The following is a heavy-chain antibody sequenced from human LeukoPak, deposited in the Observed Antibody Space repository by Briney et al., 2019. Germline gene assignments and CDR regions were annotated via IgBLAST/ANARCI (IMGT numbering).Heavy chain of an antibody. CDR1: GFTFSSYA. V-gene: IGHV3-23*01. D-gene: IGHD1-26*01. CDR3: AKDPFSGSYPRDGFDY. CDR2: ISGSGGST. Sequence: GGSLRLSCAASGFTFSSYAMSRVRQAPGKGLEWVSAISGSGGSTYYADSVKGRFTISRHNSKNTLYLQMNSLRAEDTAVYYCAKDPFSGSYPRDGFDYWGQGTLVTVSS. J-gene: IGHJ4*02.